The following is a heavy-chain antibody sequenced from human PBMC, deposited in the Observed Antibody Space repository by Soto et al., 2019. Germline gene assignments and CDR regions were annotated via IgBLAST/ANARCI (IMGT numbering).Heavy chain of an antibody. CDR1: GYTFTSYD. D-gene: IGHD3-3*01. J-gene: IGHJ6*03. CDR3: ARDPNLYYDFWSGYPPHYYMDV. CDR2: MNPNSGNT. Sequence: GASVKVSCKASGYTFTSYDINWVRQATGQGLEWMGWMNPNSGNTGYAQKFQGRVTMTRNTSISTAYMELSSLRSEDTAVYYCARDPNLYYDFWSGYPPHYYMDVWGKGTTVTVSS. V-gene: IGHV1-8*01.